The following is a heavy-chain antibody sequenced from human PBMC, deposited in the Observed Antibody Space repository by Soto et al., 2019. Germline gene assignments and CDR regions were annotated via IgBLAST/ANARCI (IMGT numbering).Heavy chain of an antibody. V-gene: IGHV3-23*01. J-gene: IGHJ1*01. CDR3: AKCSGGTCRREYFP. D-gene: IGHD2-15*01. Sequence: GGSLRLSCAASGFTLSNYAMSWVRQAPGEGLEWVSTITSSGGSTYYADSVKGRFTITRDNSKNTLYLQMNSLRVEDTAVYYCAKCSGGTCRREYFPGGQGTLVTVSS. CDR2: ITSSGGST. CDR1: GFTLSNYA.